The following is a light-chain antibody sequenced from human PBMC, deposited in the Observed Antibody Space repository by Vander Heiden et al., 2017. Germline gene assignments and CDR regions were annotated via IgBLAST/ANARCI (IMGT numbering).Light chain of an antibody. CDR3: QHYGSSPPIT. Sequence: EIVLTQSPGTLSLSPGAGATLSCRASQSVQSRYLAGYQQKPGQAPRLLIYAASGRATDIPDRFSGSGSGTDFTLTISRLEPEDFAVYDCQHYGSSPPITFGQGTRLEIK. J-gene: IGKJ5*01. CDR2: AAS. CDR1: QSVQSRY. V-gene: IGKV3-20*01.